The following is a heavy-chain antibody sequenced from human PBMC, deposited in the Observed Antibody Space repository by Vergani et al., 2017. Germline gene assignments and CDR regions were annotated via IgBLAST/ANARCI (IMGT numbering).Heavy chain of an antibody. D-gene: IGHD1-1*01. CDR2: IGVDGDR. V-gene: IGHV3-13*01. J-gene: IGHJ6*04. CDR1: SFKLGDYG. Sequence: VQLVESGGGVVQPGRSLRLSCTPSSFKLGDYGMHWVRQTAGKGLEWVSSIGVDGDRYYSDSVKGRFTISRDNGQSYLYLDMDNLRVEDTAVYFCAKEFCGTGNCYGWNHLEVWGEGTSVTVSS. CDR3: AKEFCGTGNCYGWNHLEV.